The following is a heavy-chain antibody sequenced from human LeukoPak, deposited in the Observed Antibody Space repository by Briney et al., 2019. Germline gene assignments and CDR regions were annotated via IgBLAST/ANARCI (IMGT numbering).Heavy chain of an antibody. CDR3: AKDAPAGYSYGYYFDY. D-gene: IGHD5-18*01. Sequence: PGGSLRLSCAASGFTFSSYAMSWVRQAPGKGLEGVSAISGSGGSTYYADSVKGRFTISRDNSKNTLYLQMNSLRAEDTAVYYCAKDAPAGYSYGYYFDYWGQGTLVTVSS. CDR1: GFTFSSYA. J-gene: IGHJ4*02. V-gene: IGHV3-23*01. CDR2: ISGSGGST.